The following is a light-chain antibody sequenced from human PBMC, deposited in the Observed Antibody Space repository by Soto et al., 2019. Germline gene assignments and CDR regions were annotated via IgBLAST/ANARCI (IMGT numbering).Light chain of an antibody. CDR3: QQYNNWPPWT. CDR1: QSVSSN. V-gene: IGKV3-15*01. CDR2: GAS. J-gene: IGKJ1*01. Sequence: EMVMTHSPATLSVSPCERATLSCSASQSVSSNLAWYQQKPGQAPRLLIYGASTRATGIPARFSGSGSGTEFTLTISSLQSEDFAVYYCQQYNNWPPWTFGQGTKVDI.